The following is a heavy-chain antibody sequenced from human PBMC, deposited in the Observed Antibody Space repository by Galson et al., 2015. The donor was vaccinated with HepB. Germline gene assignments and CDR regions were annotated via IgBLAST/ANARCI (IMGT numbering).Heavy chain of an antibody. Sequence: SLRLSCAASGFPFDNYAMSWVRQAPGKGLEWVSAISGSGGHTYYADSVKGRFTISRDNSKNTLYLQMNSLRAEDTALYYCAKPRFLEFLLPQNGMDVWGQGTTVTVSS. V-gene: IGHV3-23*01. CDR2: ISGSGGHT. CDR3: AKPRFLEFLLPQNGMDV. D-gene: IGHD3-3*01. CDR1: GFPFDNYA. J-gene: IGHJ6*02.